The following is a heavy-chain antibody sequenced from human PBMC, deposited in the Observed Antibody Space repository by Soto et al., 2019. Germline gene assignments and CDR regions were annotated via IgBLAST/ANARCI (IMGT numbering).Heavy chain of an antibody. D-gene: IGHD3-10*01. Sequence: QVQLVQSGAEVKKPGASVKVSCKASGYTFTSYAMHWVRQAPGQRLEWMGWINAGNGNTKYSQKFQGRVTITRATSASTGYMELSSLRSEDTAVYYCARGLLWFGEPHGGCFDYRGQGTLVTVSS. V-gene: IGHV1-3*01. J-gene: IGHJ4*02. CDR3: ARGLLWFGEPHGGCFDY. CDR1: GYTFTSYA. CDR2: INAGNGNT.